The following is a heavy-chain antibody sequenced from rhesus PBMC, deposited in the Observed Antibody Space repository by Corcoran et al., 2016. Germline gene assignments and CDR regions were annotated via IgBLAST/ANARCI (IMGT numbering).Heavy chain of an antibody. CDR3: AKYGSGYNYGLDS. V-gene: IGHV5S1*01. D-gene: IGHD4-29*01. Sequence: EVQLVQSGAEVKRPGESLRISCKTSGYSFTSSWISWERQMPGKAREWMGTFYPRHADTRNSPSFQGQVTISADKSISTTYLQWSSRKASDTAAYYCAKYGSGYNYGLDSWDQGVVVTVSS. J-gene: IGHJ6*01. CDR1: GYSFTSSW. CDR2: FYPRHADT.